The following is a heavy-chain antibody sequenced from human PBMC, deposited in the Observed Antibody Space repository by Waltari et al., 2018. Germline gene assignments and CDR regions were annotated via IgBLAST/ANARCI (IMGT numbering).Heavy chain of an antibody. CDR3: ARDLGAPGVDY. V-gene: IGHV3-48*03. J-gene: IGHJ4*02. D-gene: IGHD1-26*01. Sequence: EVQLVESGGGLVQPGGSLRLSCAASGFTFSSYEMNWVRQAPGKGLGWVSYISSSGSTIYYADSVKGRFTISRDNAKNSLYLQMNSLRAEDTAVYYCARDLGAPGVDYWGQGTLVTVSS. CDR1: GFTFSSYE. CDR2: ISSSGSTI.